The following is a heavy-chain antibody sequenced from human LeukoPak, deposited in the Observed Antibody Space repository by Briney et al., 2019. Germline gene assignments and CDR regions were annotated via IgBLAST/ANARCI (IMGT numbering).Heavy chain of an antibody. CDR3: ARELVDGGNSYYFDY. V-gene: IGHV4-59*12. J-gene: IGHJ4*02. D-gene: IGHD4-23*01. CDR2: IYYSGST. Sequence: PSETLSLTCTVSGGSISSYYWSWIRQPAGKGLEWIGHIYYSGSTNYNPSLKSRVTISVDTSKNQFSLKLSSVTAADTAVYYCARELVDGGNSYYFDYWGQGTLVTVSS. CDR1: GGSISSYY.